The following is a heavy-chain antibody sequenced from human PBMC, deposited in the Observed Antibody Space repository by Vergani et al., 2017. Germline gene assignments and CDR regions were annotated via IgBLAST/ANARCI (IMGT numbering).Heavy chain of an antibody. D-gene: IGHD2-2*01. J-gene: IGHJ1*01. CDR1: GGTFSSYA. CDR2: IIPIFGTA. CDR3: ASVVVPAAMYSGDAEYFQH. V-gene: IGHV1-69*01. Sequence: QVQLVQSGAEVKKPGSSVKVSCKASGGTFSSYAISWVRQAPGQGLEWMGGIIPIFGTANYAQKFQGRVTITADESTSTAYMELSSLRSEDTAVYYCASVVVPAAMYSGDAEYFQHWGQGTLVTVSS.